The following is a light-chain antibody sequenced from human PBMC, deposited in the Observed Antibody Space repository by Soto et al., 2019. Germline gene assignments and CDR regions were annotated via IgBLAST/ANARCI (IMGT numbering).Light chain of an antibody. CDR1: SSDVGGYNY. V-gene: IGLV2-8*01. J-gene: IGLJ1*01. Sequence: QSALTQPPSASGSAGQSVAISCTGTSSDVGGYNYVSWYQQHPGKAPKLMIYEVNKLPSGVPDRFSGSKSGNTASLTVSGLQAEDEADYYCSSYAGSSNVFGTGTKVTVL. CDR2: EVN. CDR3: SSYAGSSNV.